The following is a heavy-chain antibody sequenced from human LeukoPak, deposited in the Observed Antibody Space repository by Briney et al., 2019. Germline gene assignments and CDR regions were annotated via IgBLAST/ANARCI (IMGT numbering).Heavy chain of an antibody. CDR2: ISGSGGST. CDR3: AKRAALTYYYYYYMDV. J-gene: IGHJ6*03. Sequence: GGSLRLSCAASGFTLSSYAMSWVRQAPGKGLEWVSAISGSGGSTYYADSVKGRFTISRDNSKNTLYLQMNSLRAEDTAVYYCAKRAALTYYYYYYMDVWGKGTTVTVSS. V-gene: IGHV3-23*01. D-gene: IGHD6-6*01. CDR1: GFTLSSYA.